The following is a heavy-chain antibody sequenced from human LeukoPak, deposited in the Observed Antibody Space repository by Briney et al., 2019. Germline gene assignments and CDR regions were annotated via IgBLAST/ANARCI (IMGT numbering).Heavy chain of an antibody. D-gene: IGHD6-13*01. CDR2: INHSGST. Sequence: NTSETLSLTCAVYGGSFSGYYWSWIRQPPGKGLEWIGEINHSGSTNYNPSLKSRVTISVDTSKNQFSLKLSSVTAADTAVYYCARDSIAAAGYFDYWGQGTLVTVSP. V-gene: IGHV4-34*01. J-gene: IGHJ4*02. CDR3: ARDSIAAAGYFDY. CDR1: GGSFSGYY.